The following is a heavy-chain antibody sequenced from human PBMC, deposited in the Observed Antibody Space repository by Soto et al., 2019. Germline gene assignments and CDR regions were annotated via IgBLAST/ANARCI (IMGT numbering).Heavy chain of an antibody. Sequence: SSETLSLTCTVSGGSISNYYWNWIRQSPGKGLEWIGYIYHSGSTYYNPSLKSRVTISVDRSKNQFSLKLSSVTAADTAVYYCARAHYGDYGYGMDVWGQGTTVTVSS. CDR3: ARAHYGDYGYGMDV. CDR1: GGSISNYY. D-gene: IGHD4-17*01. CDR2: IYHSGST. V-gene: IGHV4-59*12. J-gene: IGHJ6*02.